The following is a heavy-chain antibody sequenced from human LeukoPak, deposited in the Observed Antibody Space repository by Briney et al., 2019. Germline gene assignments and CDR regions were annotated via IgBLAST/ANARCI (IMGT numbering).Heavy chain of an antibody. Sequence: ASVKVSCKASGYTFTSYDISWVRQATGQGLEWMGWMNPNSGNTGYAQKFQGRVTMTRNTSISTAYMELSSLRSEDTAVYYCARGLAIRVRGVIGYWGQGTLVTVSS. J-gene: IGHJ4*02. CDR3: ARGLAIRVRGVIGY. V-gene: IGHV1-8*01. D-gene: IGHD3-10*01. CDR2: MNPNSGNT. CDR1: GYTFTSYD.